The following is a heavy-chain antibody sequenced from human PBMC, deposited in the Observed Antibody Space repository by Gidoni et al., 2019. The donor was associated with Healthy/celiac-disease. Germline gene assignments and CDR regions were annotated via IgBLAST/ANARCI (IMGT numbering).Heavy chain of an antibody. Sequence: QVQLVESGGGVVQPGRSLRLSCAASGFPFSSYGMHWVRQAPGKGLEWVAVISYDGSNKYYADSVKGRFTISRDNSKNTLYLQMNSLRAEDTAVYYCAGGYSYGYIRLVTLGFDYWGQGTLVTVSS. CDR2: ISYDGSNK. V-gene: IGHV3-30*03. J-gene: IGHJ4*02. CDR1: GFPFSSYG. CDR3: AGGYSYGYIRLVTLGFDY. D-gene: IGHD5-18*01.